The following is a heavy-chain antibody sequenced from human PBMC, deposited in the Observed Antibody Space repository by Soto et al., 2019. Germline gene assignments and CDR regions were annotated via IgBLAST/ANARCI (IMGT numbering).Heavy chain of an antibody. V-gene: IGHV1-58*02. D-gene: IGHD2-8*01. J-gene: IGHJ6*04. Sequence: SVKVSCKASGFTFTSSAMQWVRQARGQRLEWIGWIVVGSGNTNYAQKFQERVTITRDMSTSAAYMELSSLRSEDTAVYYCAGGEYCTNGVCYQNVWGKGTTVTVSS. CDR2: IVVGSGNT. CDR3: AGGEYCTNGVCYQNV. CDR1: GFTFTSSA.